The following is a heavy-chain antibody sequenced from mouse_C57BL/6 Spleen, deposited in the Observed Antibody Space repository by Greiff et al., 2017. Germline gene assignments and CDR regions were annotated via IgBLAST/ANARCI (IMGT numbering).Heavy chain of an antibody. D-gene: IGHD2-1*01. CDR2: ISDGGSYT. J-gene: IGHJ1*03. CDR1: GFTFSSYA. Sequence: EVQLQESGGGLVKPGGSLKLSCAASGFTFSSYAMSWVRQTPEKRLEWVATISDGGSYTYYPDNVKGRFTISRDNAKNNLYLQMSHLKSEDTAMYYCARYNGNYYWYFDVWGTGTTVTVSS. CDR3: ARYNGNYYWYFDV. V-gene: IGHV5-4*01.